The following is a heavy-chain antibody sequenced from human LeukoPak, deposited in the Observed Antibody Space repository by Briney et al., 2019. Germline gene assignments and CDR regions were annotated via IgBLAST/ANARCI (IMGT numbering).Heavy chain of an antibody. CDR1: GFTFSSFS. CDR3: ARGSGYLETFDY. J-gene: IGHJ4*02. V-gene: IGHV3-21*01. D-gene: IGHD3-22*01. CDR2: ISSSSSYI. Sequence: GGSLRLSCAASGFTFSSFSMNWVRQAPGKGLEWVSAISSSSSYIYYADSVKGRFTISRDNSRNTLYLQMNSLRAEDTAVYYCARGSGYLETFDYWGQGTLVTVSS.